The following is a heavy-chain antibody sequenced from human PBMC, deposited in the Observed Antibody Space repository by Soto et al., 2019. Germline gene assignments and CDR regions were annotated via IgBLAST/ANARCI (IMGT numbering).Heavy chain of an antibody. CDR2: INQDGSEK. CDR1: GFTFGSFW. V-gene: IGHV3-7*01. CDR3: ARQIRGLTPNWFDP. Sequence: EMQLVESGGGLVQPGGSLRLSCGVSGFTFGSFWMGWVPQAPGKGLEWVANINQDGSEKYYVDSVKGRFTISRDNPRNSLYLQMDSLRVEDTAVYFCARQIRGLTPNWFDPWGQGTLVSVSS. J-gene: IGHJ5*02.